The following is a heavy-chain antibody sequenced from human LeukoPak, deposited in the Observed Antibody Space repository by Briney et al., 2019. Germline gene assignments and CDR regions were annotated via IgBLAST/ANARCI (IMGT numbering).Heavy chain of an antibody. D-gene: IGHD1-26*01. V-gene: IGHV3-30*18. CDR3: AKDKGGSYYYFDC. CDR2: ISYDRSNK. J-gene: IGHJ4*01. CDR1: GFTFSSYG. Sequence: GSRRLSCAASGFTFSSYGMHWVSQAPGKGLEWVAVISYDRSNKYRVTTVKDRFTISRDNSKNTLYLQMNSLRAEDTAVYYCAKDKGGSYYYFDCWGHGILVSVSS.